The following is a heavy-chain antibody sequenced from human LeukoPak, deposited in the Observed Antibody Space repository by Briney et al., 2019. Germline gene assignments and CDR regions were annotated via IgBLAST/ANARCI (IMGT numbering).Heavy chain of an antibody. V-gene: IGHV4-59*12. CDR3: ASLSIPPIGF. Sequence: SKTLSPTAPFSLGSIRSAYCSCIAQPPGKGLEWIGYIYYSGSTNYNPSLKSRVTISVDTSTNQFSLKLSSVTAADTAVYYCASLSIPPIGFWGKGTLVTVSS. CDR1: LGSIRSAY. J-gene: IGHJ4*02. CDR2: IYYSGST. D-gene: IGHD3-16*02.